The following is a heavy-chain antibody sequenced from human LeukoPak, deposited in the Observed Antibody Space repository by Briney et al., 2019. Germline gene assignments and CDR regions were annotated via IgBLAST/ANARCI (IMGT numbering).Heavy chain of an antibody. CDR2: IFDSGST. CDR1: GDSMNSYY. CDR3: ARVAGYGSGSYPDY. D-gene: IGHD3-10*01. J-gene: IGHJ4*02. Sequence: SETLSLTCTVSGDSMNSYYWSWTRQPPGKGLEWMGYIFDSGSTTYNPSLKSRITISVDTSKNQFALKLSSVTTADTAVYYCARVAGYGSGSYPDYWGQGVLVTVSS. V-gene: IGHV4-59*12.